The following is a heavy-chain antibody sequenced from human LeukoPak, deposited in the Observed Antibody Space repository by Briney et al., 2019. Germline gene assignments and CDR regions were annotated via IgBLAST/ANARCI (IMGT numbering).Heavy chain of an antibody. D-gene: IGHD3-10*01. Sequence: PGGSLRLSCTVSGFTVSSNSMSWVRQAPGKGLEWVSFIYSDNTHYSDSVKGRFTISRDNSKNTLYLQMNSLRAEDTAVYYCAKDVVLWFGELFSFDYWGQGTLVTVSS. CDR3: AKDVVLWFGELFSFDY. CDR1: GFTVSSNS. J-gene: IGHJ4*02. CDR2: IYSDNT. V-gene: IGHV3-53*01.